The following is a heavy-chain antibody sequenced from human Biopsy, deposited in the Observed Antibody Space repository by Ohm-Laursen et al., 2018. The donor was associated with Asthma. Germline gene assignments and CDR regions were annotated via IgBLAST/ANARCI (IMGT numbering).Heavy chain of an antibody. CDR1: GYTFNTAG. Sequence: SVKVSCKASGYTFNTAGITSVRQAPGQGLEWMGLIIVYNGNTKVAQNLQDRVTMLTDTSTSTAYIELRSLRSDDTAVYFCARAVDYSHYYGIDVWGQGTSVTVS. CDR2: IIVYNGNT. J-gene: IGHJ6*02. CDR3: ARAVDYSHYYGIDV. D-gene: IGHD3-10*01. V-gene: IGHV1-18*01.